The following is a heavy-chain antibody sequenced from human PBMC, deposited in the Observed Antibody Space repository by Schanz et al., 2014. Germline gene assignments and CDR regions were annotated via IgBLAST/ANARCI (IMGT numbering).Heavy chain of an antibody. CDR2: VSRSTPDI. CDR3: VRDSFFAFDY. V-gene: IGHV3-11*06. D-gene: IGHD3-3*01. Sequence: QVHLLESGGGLVEPGGSLRLSCAASGFTFGDYAMTWVRQAPGKGLEWVSYVSRSTPDIYYADSVKGRFTMSRDNAKNSVFLQMNSLRAEDTAVYYCVRDSFFAFDYWGQGTLVTVSS. J-gene: IGHJ4*02. CDR1: GFTFGDYA.